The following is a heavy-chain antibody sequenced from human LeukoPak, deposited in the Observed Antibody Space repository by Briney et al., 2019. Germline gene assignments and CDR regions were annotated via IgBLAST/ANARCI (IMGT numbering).Heavy chain of an antibody. CDR3: ARDLDSSS. CDR1: GFTFSTNR. V-gene: IGHV3-74*01. J-gene: IGHJ4*02. CDR2: INSDGRTT. Sequence: GGSLRLSCAASGFTFSTNRMHWVRQVPRKGLVWGSYINSDGRTTSYADSVKGRFTISRDNAKNTLYLQRNSLRVEDTAVYYCARDLDSSSWGQGTLVTVSS. D-gene: IGHD6-13*01.